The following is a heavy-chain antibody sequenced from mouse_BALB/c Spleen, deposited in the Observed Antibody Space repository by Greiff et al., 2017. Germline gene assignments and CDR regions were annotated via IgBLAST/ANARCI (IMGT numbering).Heavy chain of an antibody. J-gene: IGHJ4*01. Sequence: VQLQQSGAELVRPGVSVKISCKGSGYTFTDYAMHWVKQSHAKSLEWIGVISTYYGDASYNQKFKGKATMTVDKSSSTAYMELARLTSEDSAIYYGARRSLCDAATDAIDDWGQGTSVTVAA. CDR1: GYTFTDYA. CDR3: ARRSLCDAATDAIDD. V-gene: IGHV1S137*01. CDR2: ISTYYGDA. D-gene: IGHD2-3*01.